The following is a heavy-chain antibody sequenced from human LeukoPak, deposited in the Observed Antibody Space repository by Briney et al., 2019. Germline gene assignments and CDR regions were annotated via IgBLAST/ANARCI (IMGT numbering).Heavy chain of an antibody. CDR2: INPRNDTT. J-gene: IGHJ1*01. CDR3: TRVHDYRTSGEYFQH. D-gene: IGHD4-11*01. Sequence: ASVKVSCKASGYTLISYYIHWVRQAPGQGLEWVGIINPRNDTTSYAQRFQGRVTVTRDTPTTTVYMELSSLRSEDTAVYYCTRVHDYRTSGEYFQHWGQGTLVTVSS. CDR1: GYTLISYY. V-gene: IGHV1-46*03.